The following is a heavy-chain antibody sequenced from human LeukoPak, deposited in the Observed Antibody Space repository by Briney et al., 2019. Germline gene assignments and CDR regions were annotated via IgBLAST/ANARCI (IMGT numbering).Heavy chain of an antibody. D-gene: IGHD3-22*01. CDR3: ARDSSGYNWFDP. CDR1: GDSIKTYY. V-gene: IGHV4-59*01. Sequence: SETLSLTCSVSGDSIKTYYWNWLRQPPGKGLEWIANIYYSGITSYNPSLRSRVTMSVDTSTNQVPLNLSSVTAADTAVYYCARDSSGYNWFDPWGQGTLVTVSS. CDR2: IYYSGIT. J-gene: IGHJ5*02.